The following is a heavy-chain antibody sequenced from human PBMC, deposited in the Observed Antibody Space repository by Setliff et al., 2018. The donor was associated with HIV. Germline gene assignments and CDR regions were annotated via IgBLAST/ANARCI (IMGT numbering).Heavy chain of an antibody. J-gene: IGHJ3*02. Sequence: PSETLSLTCTVSGASINSGSHNWGWIRQPPGKGLEWIATLLYTGTTYYNPSLKSRVTISTDTSKNQFSLKLSSVTAADTAVYYCARRIQLRDSSGRSCLTFDIWGQGAMVTVSS. CDR1: GASINSGSHN. CDR3: ARRIQLRDSSGRSCLTFDI. V-gene: IGHV4-39*01. D-gene: IGHD2-15*01. CDR2: LLYTGTT.